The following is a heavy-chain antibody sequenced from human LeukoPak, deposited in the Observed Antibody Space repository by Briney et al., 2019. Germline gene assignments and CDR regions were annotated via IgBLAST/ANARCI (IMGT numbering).Heavy chain of an antibody. J-gene: IGHJ5*02. CDR1: GGSFSGYY. V-gene: IGHV4-34*01. CDR3: ASKGYYDSSGYYSNWFDP. CDR2: INHSGST. D-gene: IGHD3-22*01. Sequence: SETLSLTCAVYGGSFSGYYWSCIRQPPGKGLEWIGEINHSGSTNYNPSLKSRVTISVDTSKKQFSLKLSSVTAADTAVYYCASKGYYDSSGYYSNWFDPWGQGTLVTVSS.